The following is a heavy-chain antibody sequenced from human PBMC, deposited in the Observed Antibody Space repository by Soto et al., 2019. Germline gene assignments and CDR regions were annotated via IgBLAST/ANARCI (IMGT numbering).Heavy chain of an antibody. V-gene: IGHV3-23*01. CDR1: GFTFSAFA. Sequence: GGSLRLSCAASGFTFSAFAMNWVRQAPGKGLEWVSAITGSGGSTYYVDPVKGRFTISRDNSKNTLHLQMNSLRAEDSAVYYCAKLSGYDYYYYIDVWGKGTTVTVSS. J-gene: IGHJ6*03. CDR3: AKLSGYDYYYYIDV. D-gene: IGHD1-26*01. CDR2: ITGSGGST.